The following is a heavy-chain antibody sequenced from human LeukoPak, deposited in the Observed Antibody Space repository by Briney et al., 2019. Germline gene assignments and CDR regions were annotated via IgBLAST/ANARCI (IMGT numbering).Heavy chain of an antibody. Sequence: GGSLRLSCAASGFTFDDYAMHWVRQAPGKGLEWVSGISWNSGSIGYADSVKGRFTISRANAKNSLYLQMNSLRAEDTALYYCAKGPYCSGGSCYIWSGWFDPWGQGTLVTVSS. V-gene: IGHV3-9*01. CDR1: GFTFDDYA. D-gene: IGHD2-15*01. CDR3: AKGPYCSGGSCYIWSGWFDP. J-gene: IGHJ5*02. CDR2: ISWNSGSI.